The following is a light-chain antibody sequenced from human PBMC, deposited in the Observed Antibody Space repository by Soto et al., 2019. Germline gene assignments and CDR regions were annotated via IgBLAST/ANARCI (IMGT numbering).Light chain of an antibody. J-gene: IGKJ2*01. CDR3: QQYDSWPYT. Sequence: EIVMTQSPGTLSVSPGGRVTLSCRASQSVSSDLAWYQQKPGQAPRLLIYGASTRATGLPARFSGSGSGTEFTLTISSLQSEDFAVYYCQQYDSWPYTFGQGTKLEIK. CDR2: GAS. CDR1: QSVSSD. V-gene: IGKV3-15*01.